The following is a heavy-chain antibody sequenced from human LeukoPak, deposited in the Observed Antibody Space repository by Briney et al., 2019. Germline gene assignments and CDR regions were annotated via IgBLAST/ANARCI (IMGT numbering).Heavy chain of an antibody. J-gene: IGHJ6*03. V-gene: IGHV4-4*07. CDR3: ARERWELLLYYYYYMDV. CDR2: IYTSGST. D-gene: IGHD1-26*01. CDR1: GGSISSYY. Sequence: PSETLSLTCTVSGGSISSYYWSWIRQPAGKGLEWLGRIYTSGSTNYNPSLKSRVTMSVDTSKNQISLKLSSVTAADTAVYYCARERWELLLYYYYYMDVWGKGTTVTVSS.